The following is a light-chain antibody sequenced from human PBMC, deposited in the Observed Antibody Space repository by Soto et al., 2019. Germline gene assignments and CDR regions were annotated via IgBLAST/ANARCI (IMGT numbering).Light chain of an antibody. V-gene: IGKV1-39*01. CDR3: QQSYSTTWT. CDR1: QSISDY. Sequence: DIQMTQSPSSLSASVGDRVTITCRASQSISDYLNWYQHEPGKAPKLLIYAASSLQSGVPSRFSGSGSETDFTLTVSSLQPEDFASYSCQQSYSTTWTFGQGTKVDIK. CDR2: AAS. J-gene: IGKJ1*01.